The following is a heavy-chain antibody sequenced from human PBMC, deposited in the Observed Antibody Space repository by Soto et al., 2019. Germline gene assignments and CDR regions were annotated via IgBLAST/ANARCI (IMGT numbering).Heavy chain of an antibody. V-gene: IGHV2-5*02. CDR3: AHRVLRTVFGLVTTTAIYFDF. D-gene: IGHD3-3*01. J-gene: IGHJ4*02. CDR2: IYWDDDK. CDR1: GFSLTTSGVG. Sequence: QITLNESGPTVLRPTETLTLTCRLSGFSLTTSGVGVGWIRQSPGKAPEGLALIYWDDDKRYSASLKSRLTIAKDTSKNQVVLTVSDLDPTDTATYYCAHRVLRTVFGLVTTTAIYFDFWGQGTPVAVSS.